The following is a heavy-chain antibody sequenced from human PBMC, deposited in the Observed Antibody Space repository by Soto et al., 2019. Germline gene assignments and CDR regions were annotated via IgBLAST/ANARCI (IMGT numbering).Heavy chain of an antibody. J-gene: IGHJ6*02. Sequence: RRLSCVASGVTFNNFCMNCVRQTPGKGLAWVSAISVNGVFTHYADSVNGRFRIYRDNSKKTLYLHLSSLTTEETATYYCAKEVPHIDQYGMDXLGQAATVAAS. CDR1: GVTFNNFC. V-gene: IGHV3-23*01. CDR2: ISVNGVFT. CDR3: AKEVPHIDQYGMDX. D-gene: IGHD2-2*01.